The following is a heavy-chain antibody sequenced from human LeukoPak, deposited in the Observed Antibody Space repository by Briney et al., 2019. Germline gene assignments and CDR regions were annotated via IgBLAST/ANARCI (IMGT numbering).Heavy chain of an antibody. J-gene: IGHJ4*02. V-gene: IGHV4-38-2*02. D-gene: IGHD2-21*02. CDR1: GYSISSGYY. Sequence: KPSETLSLTCTVSGYSISSGYYWGWIRQPPGKGLEWIGSIYHSGSTYYNPSLKSRVTISVDTSKNQFSLKLSSVTAADTAVYYCARVETTAAYCGGDCYSGSIDYWGQGTLVTVSS. CDR3: ARVETTAAYCGGDCYSGSIDY. CDR2: IYHSGST.